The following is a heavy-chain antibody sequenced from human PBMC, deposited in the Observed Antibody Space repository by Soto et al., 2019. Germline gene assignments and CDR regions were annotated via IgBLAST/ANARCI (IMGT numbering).Heavy chain of an antibody. D-gene: IGHD3-9*01. Sequence: PSETLSLTCTVSGGSISSYYWSWIRQPPGKGLEWIGYIYYSGGTNYNPSLKSRVTISVDTSKNQFSLKLSSVTAADTAVYYCARDRYFDWLRPSRDRYYGMDVWGQGTTVTVSS. CDR2: IYYSGGT. V-gene: IGHV4-59*01. CDR1: GGSISSYY. J-gene: IGHJ6*02. CDR3: ARDRYFDWLRPSRDRYYGMDV.